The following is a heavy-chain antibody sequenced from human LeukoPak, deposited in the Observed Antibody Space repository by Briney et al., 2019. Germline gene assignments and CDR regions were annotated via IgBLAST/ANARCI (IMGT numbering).Heavy chain of an antibody. CDR1: GGSISSYY. V-gene: IGHV4-4*07. CDR3: ASVGATRMNMDV. D-gene: IGHD1-26*01. Sequence: SETLSLTCTVSGGSISSYYWSWIRQPAGKGLEWIGRIYISGSINYNPSLKSRVTMSVDTSKNQISLKLSSVTAADTAVYYCASVGATRMNMDVWGQGTTVTVSS. CDR2: IYISGSI. J-gene: IGHJ6*02.